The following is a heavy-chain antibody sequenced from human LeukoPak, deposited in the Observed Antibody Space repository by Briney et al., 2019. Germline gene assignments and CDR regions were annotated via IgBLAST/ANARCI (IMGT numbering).Heavy chain of an antibody. D-gene: IGHD2-15*01. CDR2: ISSSGSTI. J-gene: IGHJ4*02. Sequence: GGSLRLSCAASGFTFSDYYMSWIRQAPGKGLEWVSYISSSGSTIYYADSVKGRFTISRDNAKNSLYLQMNSLRAEDTAVYYCATYCSGGSCYWAFDYWGQGTLVTVSS. V-gene: IGHV3-11*01. CDR1: GFTFSDYY. CDR3: ATYCSGGSCYWAFDY.